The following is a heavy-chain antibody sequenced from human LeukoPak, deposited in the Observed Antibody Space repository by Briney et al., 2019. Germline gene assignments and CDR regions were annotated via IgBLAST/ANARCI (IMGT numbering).Heavy chain of an antibody. CDR1: GGSISSDYW. V-gene: IGHV4-4*02. J-gene: IGHJ1*01. D-gene: IGHD1-26*01. CDR2: IYHSGST. Sequence: SETLSLTCAVSGGSISSDYWWCWARQSPEKGLEWIGEIYHSGSTNYNPSLKSRVTMSVDKSKNQISLTLNSVTAADTAVYYCAKEVDGASGTKIGYFQHWGQGTLVIVSS. CDR3: AKEVDGASGTKIGYFQH.